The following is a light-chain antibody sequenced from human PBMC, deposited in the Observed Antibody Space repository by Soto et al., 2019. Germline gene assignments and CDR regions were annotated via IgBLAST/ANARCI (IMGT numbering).Light chain of an antibody. CDR1: NSDDGGYDY. V-gene: IGLV2-14*01. J-gene: IGLJ2*01. CDR3: SSYTSSATLV. CDR2: HVS. Sequence: QSALTQPASVSGSPGQSITISCTGTNSDDGGYDYVSWYQQHPGKAPKLMIYHVSDRPSGVSNRFSGSKSGNTASLTISGLQVEDESDYYCSSYTSSATLVFGGGTKLTVL.